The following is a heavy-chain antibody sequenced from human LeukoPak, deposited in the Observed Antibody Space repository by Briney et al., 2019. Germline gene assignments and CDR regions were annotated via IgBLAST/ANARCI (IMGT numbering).Heavy chain of an antibody. J-gene: IGHJ4*02. CDR3: ARTRYYYDSSGYPPWLGY. CDR2: INHSGST. Sequence: SETLSLTCAVYGGSFSGYYWSWIRQPPGKGLEWIGEINHSGSTNYNPSLKSRVTISVDTSKNQFSLKLSSVTAADTAVYYCARTRYYYDSSGYPPWLGYWGQGTLVTVSS. CDR1: GGSFSGYY. V-gene: IGHV4-34*01. D-gene: IGHD3-22*01.